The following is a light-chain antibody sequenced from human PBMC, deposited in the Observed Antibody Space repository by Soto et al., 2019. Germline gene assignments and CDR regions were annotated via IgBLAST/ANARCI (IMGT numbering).Light chain of an antibody. CDR2: KAS. CDR1: QNINSW. Sequence: DIQMTQSPSTLSSSLGDRVTITCRASQNINSWLAWYQQKPGQAPNLLIYKASSLDNGVPSRFSGSGSGTEFTLTIISLQPYDFATYYCQQYKRYWTFGQGTQVEIK. J-gene: IGKJ1*01. CDR3: QQYKRYWT. V-gene: IGKV1-5*03.